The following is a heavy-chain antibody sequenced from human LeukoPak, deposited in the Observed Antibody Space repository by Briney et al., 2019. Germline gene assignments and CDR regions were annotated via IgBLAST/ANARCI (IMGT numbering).Heavy chain of an antibody. CDR2: FNPEDGET. V-gene: IGHV1-24*01. Sequence: ASVKVSCKVSGYTLTELSMHWVRQAPGKGLEWMGGFNPEDGETIYAEKFQGRVTMTEDTSTDTAYMELSSLRSEDTAVYYCATTGVPLRFEEPRMDVWGQGTTVTVSS. D-gene: IGHD3-10*01. CDR3: ATTGVPLRFEEPRMDV. J-gene: IGHJ6*02. CDR1: GYTLTELS.